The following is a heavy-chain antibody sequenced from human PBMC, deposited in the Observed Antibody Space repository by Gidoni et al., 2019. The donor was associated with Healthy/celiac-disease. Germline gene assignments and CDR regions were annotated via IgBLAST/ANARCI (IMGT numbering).Heavy chain of an antibody. CDR1: GFTFSRYA. D-gene: IGHD6-19*01. Sequence: EVQLLESGGGLVQPGGSLRPSGSASGFTFSRYAMSWVCQAPWKGLEWVSDISGSGGSTSYADSVKCRFTISRNNSKNTLYLQMNSLRAEDTAVYYFAKDRGISSGWAADYWGQGTLVTVSS. CDR3: AKDRGISSGWAADY. J-gene: IGHJ4*02. V-gene: IGHV3-23*01. CDR2: ISGSGGST.